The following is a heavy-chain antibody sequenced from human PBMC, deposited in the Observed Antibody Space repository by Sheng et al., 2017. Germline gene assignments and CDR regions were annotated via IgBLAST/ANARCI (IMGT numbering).Heavy chain of an antibody. D-gene: IGHD3-3*01. CDR2: IYYSGST. CDR3: ARASTAPFGIDI. Sequence: QLQLQESGPGLVKPSETLSLTCTVSGGSISSSSYYWGWIRQPPGKGLEWIGSIYYSGSTYYNPSLKSRVTISVDTSKNQFSLKLSSVTAADTAVYYCARASTAPFGIDIWGQGTMVTVSS. V-gene: IGHV4-39*07. J-gene: IGHJ3*02. CDR1: GGSISSSSYY.